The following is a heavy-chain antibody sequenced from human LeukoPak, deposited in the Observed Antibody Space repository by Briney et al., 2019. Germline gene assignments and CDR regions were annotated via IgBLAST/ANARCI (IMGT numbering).Heavy chain of an antibody. CDR3: TTGPGNSGY. V-gene: IGHV3-15*01. CDR2: IKSITVGGTK. CDR1: GFTFSSYA. J-gene: IGHJ4*02. Sequence: PGGSLRLSCAASGFTFSSYAMSCVRQAPGKGLEWVSRIKSITVGGTKKYPAPVKVRFTISRDDSKNTVYLQMNSLKTEDTGVYYCTTGPGNSGYWGQGTLVTVSS. D-gene: IGHD4-23*01.